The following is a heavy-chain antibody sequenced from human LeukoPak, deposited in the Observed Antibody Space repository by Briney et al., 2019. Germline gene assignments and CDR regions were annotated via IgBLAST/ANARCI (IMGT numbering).Heavy chain of an antibody. CDR1: GFTFSTYG. Sequence: GGSLRLSCEASGFTFSTYGMYWVRQAPGKGLEWVALMSYDGSNKYYADSVKGRFTISRDNSKNTLYLQMNSLRAEDTAVYYCAKDHITIFGVVIIRPYFDYWGQGTLVTVSS. D-gene: IGHD3-3*01. CDR3: AKDHITIFGVVIIRPYFDY. V-gene: IGHV3-30*18. J-gene: IGHJ4*02. CDR2: MSYDGSNK.